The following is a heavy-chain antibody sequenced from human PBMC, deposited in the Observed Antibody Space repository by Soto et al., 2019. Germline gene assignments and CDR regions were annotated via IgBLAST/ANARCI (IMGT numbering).Heavy chain of an antibody. CDR1: GFTVSSYG. CDR3: TGEVASGY. CDR2: ISRDGGTK. J-gene: IGHJ4*02. D-gene: IGHD2-8*02. V-gene: IGHV3-30*03. Sequence: QVQLVESGGGVVQPGRSLRLSCAASGFTVSSYGMHWVRQAPGKGLEWVAVISRDGGTKYYADSVKGRFTISRDNSRNTLVLEMNSLRGDDMAVYYCTGEVASGYWGQGTLVNVSS.